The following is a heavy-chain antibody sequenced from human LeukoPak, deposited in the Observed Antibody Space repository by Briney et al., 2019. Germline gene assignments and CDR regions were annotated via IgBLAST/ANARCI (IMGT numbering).Heavy chain of an antibody. D-gene: IGHD3-3*01. CDR1: GFTFDTYG. CDR2: ISTSGSTI. Sequence: HPGGSLRLSCAASGFTFDTYGMNWVRQAPGRGLEWVSYISTSGSTIYYADSMKGRFTISRDNAKTSVYLQMNSLRAEDTAVYYCARGLYYDFWSAYKIFDYWGQGTLVTVSS. J-gene: IGHJ4*02. V-gene: IGHV3-48*01. CDR3: ARGLYYDFWSAYKIFDY.